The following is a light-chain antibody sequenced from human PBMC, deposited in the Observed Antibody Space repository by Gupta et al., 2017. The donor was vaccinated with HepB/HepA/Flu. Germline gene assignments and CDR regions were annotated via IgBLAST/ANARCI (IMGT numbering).Light chain of an antibody. CDR2: KVS. V-gene: IGKV2-30*01. J-gene: IGKJ2*02. CDR3: RPGNPWPPGT. Sequence: DVVLMQSPLSLPVTLGQPPSISCKSSQSLVYSDGGTYLTWFQQRPGQPPRRLISKVSTRDSGVPDRFSGCGLGTSLTVEIRRLASDDVVVYYCRPGNPWPPGTFGQGTKLEI. CDR1: QSLVYSDGGTY.